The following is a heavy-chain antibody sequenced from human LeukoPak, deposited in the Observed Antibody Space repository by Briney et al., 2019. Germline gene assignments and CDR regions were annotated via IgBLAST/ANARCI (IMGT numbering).Heavy chain of an antibody. Sequence: SETLSLTCTVSGGSINSSSYYWGWIRQPPGKGPEWIGSIYYSGGTYYNPSLKSRVTISVDTSKNQFSLKLSSVTAADTAVYYCARDPIYGSGSEYYYYGMDVWGQGTTVTVSS. CDR1: GGSINSSSYY. D-gene: IGHD3-10*01. CDR2: IYYSGGT. CDR3: ARDPIYGSGSEYYYYGMDV. V-gene: IGHV4-39*02. J-gene: IGHJ6*02.